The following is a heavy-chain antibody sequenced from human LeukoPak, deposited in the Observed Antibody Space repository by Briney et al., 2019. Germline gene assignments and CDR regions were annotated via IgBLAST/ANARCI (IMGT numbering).Heavy chain of an antibody. CDR1: GTSFSNYY. CDR2: FYYPGNT. D-gene: IGHD2-2*01. CDR3: ARAGDIVVVPAAIPYYFDY. Sequence: SETLSLTCTVSGTSFSNYYWSWIRQPPGKGLEWIGFFYYPGNTDYNPSLKSRVTISVDTSKNQFSLKLTSVTAADTAVYYCARAGDIVVVPAAIPYYFDYWGQGTLVTVSS. V-gene: IGHV4-59*08. J-gene: IGHJ4*02.